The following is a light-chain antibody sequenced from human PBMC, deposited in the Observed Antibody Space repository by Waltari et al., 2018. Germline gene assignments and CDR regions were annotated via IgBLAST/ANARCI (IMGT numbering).Light chain of an antibody. J-gene: IGKJ1*01. CDR2: WAS. CDR3: QQYYTTEPT. Sequence: DIVMTQSPDSLAVSLRERATITCKSSQPILYSADNKNYLAWYQQKPGQPPKLRIYWASTRESGVADRCSGSGSRSDFTLTISSLQPEDVAVYFCQQYYTTEPTFGQGTKV. CDR1: QPILYSADNKNY. V-gene: IGKV4-1*01.